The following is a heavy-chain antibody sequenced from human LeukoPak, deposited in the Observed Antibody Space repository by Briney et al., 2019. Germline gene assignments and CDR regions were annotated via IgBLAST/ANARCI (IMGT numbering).Heavy chain of an antibody. CDR3: ARGSRGYSYG. V-gene: IGHV4-61*01. D-gene: IGHD5-18*01. CDR2: IYYSAST. J-gene: IGHJ4*02. CDR1: GGSVSSGSYY. Sequence: SETLSLTCTVSGGSVSSGSYYWSWIRQPPGKGLEWIGYIYYSASTNYNPSLKSRVTISVDTSNNQFSPKLSSVTAADTAVYYRARGSRGYSYGWGQGTLVTVSS.